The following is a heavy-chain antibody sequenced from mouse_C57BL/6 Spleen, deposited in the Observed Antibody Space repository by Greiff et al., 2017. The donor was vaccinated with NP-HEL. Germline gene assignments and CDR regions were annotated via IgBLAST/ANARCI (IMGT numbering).Heavy chain of an antibody. CDR2: IDPETGGT. CDR1: GYTFTDYE. V-gene: IGHV1-15*01. D-gene: IGHD4-1*01. Sequence: QVQLQQSGAELVRPGASVTLSCKASGYTFTDYEMHWVKQTPVHGLEWIGAIDPETGGTAYNQKFKGKAILTADKSSSTAYMELRSLTSGDSAVYYCTRDPGAGNYFDYWGQGTTLTVSS. J-gene: IGHJ2*01. CDR3: TRDPGAGNYFDY.